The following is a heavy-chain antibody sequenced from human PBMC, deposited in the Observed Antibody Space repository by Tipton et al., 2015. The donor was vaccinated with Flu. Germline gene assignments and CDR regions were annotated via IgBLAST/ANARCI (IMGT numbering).Heavy chain of an antibody. V-gene: IGHV4-39*01. J-gene: IGHJ4*02. CDR3: ARLSYYDVDLKNFYFDY. Sequence: TLSLTCTVSSGSIRSTNYFCAWIRQPPGKRLELIGSIYPSGTTYYNPSLKSRVTISVDTSKSQFSLKLRSVTAAATAVYYCARLSYYDVDLKNFYFDYWGQGALVTVSS. CDR2: IYPSGTT. CDR1: SGSIRSTNYF. D-gene: IGHD3-10*02.